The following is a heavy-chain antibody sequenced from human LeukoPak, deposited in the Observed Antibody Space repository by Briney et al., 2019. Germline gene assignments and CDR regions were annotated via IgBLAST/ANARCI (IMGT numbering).Heavy chain of an antibody. CDR2: ISDSGSTI. Sequence: GGSLRLSCAASGFNFRDYAMSWVRQAPGKGLEWVSYISDSGSTIYNADSVKGRFAISRDNAKNSLYLEMTSLRAEDTAIYYCAREKSISGSRGHYYYYGMDVWGQGTTVTVS. V-gene: IGHV3-11*04. J-gene: IGHJ6*02. D-gene: IGHD1-20*01. CDR3: AREKSISGSRGHYYYYGMDV. CDR1: GFNFRDYA.